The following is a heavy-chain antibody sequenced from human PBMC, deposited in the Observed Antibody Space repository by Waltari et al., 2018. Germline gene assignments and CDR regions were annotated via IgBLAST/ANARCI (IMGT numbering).Heavy chain of an antibody. CDR2: VHYSGKT. CDR1: GSSLSIRTHY. D-gene: IGHD3-10*01. Sequence: RLPESGPGRLQASETLSLICTVSGSSLSIRTHYWGWIRQTPGMGPEGIGSVHYSGKTYNKPSLEGRVALSVDTSKNLFSLELTSVTAADTATYFGARSFGGSGSYKFDTWGRGILVSVSS. J-gene: IGHJ4*02. V-gene: IGHV4-39*02. CDR3: ARSFGGSGSYKFDT.